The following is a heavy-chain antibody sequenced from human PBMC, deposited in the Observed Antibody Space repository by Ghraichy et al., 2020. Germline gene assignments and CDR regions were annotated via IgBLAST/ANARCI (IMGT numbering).Heavy chain of an antibody. J-gene: IGHJ4*02. CDR3: AKGFSSFDY. D-gene: IGHD6-6*01. Sequence: SLRLSCAASGFTFDDYAMHWVRQAPGKGLEWVSGISWNSGSIGYADSVKGRFTISRDNAKNSLYLQMNSLRAEDTALYYCAKGFSSFDYWGQGTLVTVSS. CDR1: GFTFDDYA. V-gene: IGHV3-9*01. CDR2: ISWNSGSI.